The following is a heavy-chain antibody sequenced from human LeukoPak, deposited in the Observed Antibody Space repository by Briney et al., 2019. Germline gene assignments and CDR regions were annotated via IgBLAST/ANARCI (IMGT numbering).Heavy chain of an antibody. Sequence: GGSLRLSCAASGFTFSSYAMHWVRQAPGEGLEWVAVISYDGSNKYYADSVKGRFTISRDNPKNTLYLQMNSLRAEDTAVYYCARDSAYGDYSLDYWGQGTLVTVSS. V-gene: IGHV3-30*04. CDR2: ISYDGSNK. CDR3: ARDSAYGDYSLDY. CDR1: GFTFSSYA. D-gene: IGHD4-17*01. J-gene: IGHJ4*02.